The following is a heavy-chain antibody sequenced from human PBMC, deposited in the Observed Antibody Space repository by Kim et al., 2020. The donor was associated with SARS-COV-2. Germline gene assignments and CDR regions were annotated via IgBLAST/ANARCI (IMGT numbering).Heavy chain of an antibody. D-gene: IGHD6-13*01. V-gene: IGHV1-69*13. J-gene: IGHJ5*02. CDR2: IILIFGTA. CDR3: ARGGWQQLVQCKYNWFDP. Sequence: SVKVSCKASGDTFSSYAISWVRQAPGQGLEWMGGIILIFGTANYAQKFQGRVTITADESTSTAYMELSSLRSEDTAVYYCARGGWQQLVQCKYNWFDPWGQGTLVSVST. CDR1: GDTFSSYA.